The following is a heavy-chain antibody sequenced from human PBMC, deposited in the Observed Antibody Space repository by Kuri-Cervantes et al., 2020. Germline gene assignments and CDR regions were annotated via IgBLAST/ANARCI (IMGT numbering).Heavy chain of an antibody. V-gene: IGHV3-66*01. CDR2: IYSGGST. CDR3: ARGGPMYYYGSGLDY. CDR1: GFTVSSNY. Sequence: GGSLRLSCAASGFTVSSNYMSWVRQAPGKGLEWVSVIYSGGSTYYADSVKGRFTISRDNSKNTLYLQMNSLRAEDTAVYYCARGGPMYYYGSGLDYWGQGTLVT. D-gene: IGHD3-10*01. J-gene: IGHJ4*02.